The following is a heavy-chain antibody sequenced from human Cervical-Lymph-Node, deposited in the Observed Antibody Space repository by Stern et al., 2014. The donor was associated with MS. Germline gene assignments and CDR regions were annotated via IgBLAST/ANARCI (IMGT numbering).Heavy chain of an antibody. CDR3: VRGGSADYTQYGMDV. V-gene: IGHV1-58*02. Sequence: QMQLVQSGPEVKRPGTSVKVSCKASGFTFSEAAMQWVRQARGQCPEWIGWIVVGSGNSNYARRFQGRVTITTDMATSTVYMELRSLSSEDTAIYYCVRGGSADYTQYGMDVWGQGTTVAVAS. J-gene: IGHJ6*02. D-gene: IGHD2-15*01. CDR2: IVVGSGNS. CDR1: GFTFSEAA.